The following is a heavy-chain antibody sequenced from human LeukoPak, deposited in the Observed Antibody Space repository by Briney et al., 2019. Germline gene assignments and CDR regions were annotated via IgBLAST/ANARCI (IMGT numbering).Heavy chain of an antibody. V-gene: IGHV4-59*01. J-gene: IGHJ4*02. CDR3: ARGGDYGDLRYFDY. D-gene: IGHD4-17*01. CDR2: IYYRGGT. CDR1: GGSINNYY. Sequence: SETLSLTCTVSGGSINNYYWSWIRQPPGKGLEWIGYIYYRGGTNYNPSLKSRVTFSVDTSKNQFSLKLNSVTAADTAVYYCARGGDYGDLRYFDYWGQGTLVTVSS.